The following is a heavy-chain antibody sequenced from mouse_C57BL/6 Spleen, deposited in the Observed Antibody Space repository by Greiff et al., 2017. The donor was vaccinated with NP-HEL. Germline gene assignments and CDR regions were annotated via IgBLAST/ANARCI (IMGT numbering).Heavy chain of an antibody. CDR3: TTKGYGSSYHWYFDV. J-gene: IGHJ1*03. V-gene: IGHV14-4*01. CDR2: IDPENGDT. D-gene: IGHD1-1*01. Sequence: EVQLQQSGAELVRPGASVKLSCTASGLNIKDDYMHWVKQRPEQGLEWIGWIDPENGDTEYASKFQGKATITADTSSNTAYLQLSSLTSEDTAVYYCTTKGYGSSYHWYFDVWGTGTTVTVSS. CDR1: GLNIKDDY.